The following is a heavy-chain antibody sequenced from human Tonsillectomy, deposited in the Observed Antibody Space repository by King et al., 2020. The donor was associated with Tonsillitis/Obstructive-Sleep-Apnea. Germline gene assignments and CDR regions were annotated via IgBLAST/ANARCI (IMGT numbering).Heavy chain of an antibody. CDR3: AKDEGYCSSTSCGPIDY. CDR2: ISLDGGST. CDR1: KFTCDDYT. D-gene: IGHD2-2*01. V-gene: IGHV3-43*01. Sequence: VQLVESGGVVVQPGGALRLSCAASKFTCDDYTMQWVCQDPGKVLQWVSRISLDGGSTYYAYAVKGRFTISRDNNKNSLYLQMNSLRTEDTALYYCAKDEGYCSSTSCGPIDYWGQGTLVTVSS. J-gene: IGHJ4*02.